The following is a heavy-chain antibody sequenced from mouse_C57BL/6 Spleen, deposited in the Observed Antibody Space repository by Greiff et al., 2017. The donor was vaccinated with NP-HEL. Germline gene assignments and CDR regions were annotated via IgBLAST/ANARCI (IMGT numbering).Heavy chain of an antibody. Sequence: EVKVEESGGGLVQPGGSMKLSCVASGFTFSNYWMNWVRQSPEKGLEWVAQIRLKSDNYATHYAESVKGRFTISRDDSKSSVYLQMNNLRAEDTGIYYCTPSQEAYWGQGTLVTVSA. V-gene: IGHV6-3*01. CDR2: IRLKSDNYAT. CDR3: TPSQEAY. CDR1: GFTFSNYW. J-gene: IGHJ3*01.